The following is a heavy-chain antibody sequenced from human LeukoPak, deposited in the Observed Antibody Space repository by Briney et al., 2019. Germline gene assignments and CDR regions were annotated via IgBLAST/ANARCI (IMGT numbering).Heavy chain of an antibody. J-gene: IGHJ4*02. CDR3: ARDSGILDY. CDR2: IYTSGST. CDR1: GGSISSGSYY. V-gene: IGHV4-61*02. Sequence: SETLSLTCTVSGGSISSGSYYWSWIRQPAGKGLEWIGRIYTSGSTNYNPSPKSRVTISVDTSKNQFSLKLSSVTAADTAVYYCARDSGILDYWGQGTLVTVSS. D-gene: IGHD1-14*01.